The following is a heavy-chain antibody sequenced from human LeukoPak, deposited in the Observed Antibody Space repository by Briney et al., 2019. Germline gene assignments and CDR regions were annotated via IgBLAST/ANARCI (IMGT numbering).Heavy chain of an antibody. CDR1: GYTFVTYG. J-gene: IGHJ4*02. CDR2: ISPHNGNT. CDR3: ARTYLVLVPAASDY. V-gene: IGHV1-18*01. Sequence: ASVKVSCKASGYTFVTYGISWVRQAPGQGLAWMGWISPHNGNTKYAQKFQGRVTMTTDTSTSTAHMELRSLRSDDTAIYYCARTYLVLVPAASDYWGPGTLVTVSS. D-gene: IGHD2-2*01.